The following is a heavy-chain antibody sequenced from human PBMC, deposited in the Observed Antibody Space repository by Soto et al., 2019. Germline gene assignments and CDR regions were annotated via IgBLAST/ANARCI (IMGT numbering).Heavy chain of an antibody. CDR1: GFSLRTSGVG. CDR3: AKSGSSGWYGWFDP. Sequence: SGPTLVNPTQTLTLTCIFSGFSLRTSGVGVGWIRQPPGRALEWLGFIYWNDDRRYSPSLKSRLTITKDTSKNQVVLTMTNMDPVDTATYYCAKSGSSGWYGWFDPWGQGTLVTVSS. D-gene: IGHD6-19*01. J-gene: IGHJ5*02. V-gene: IGHV2-5*01. CDR2: IYWNDDR.